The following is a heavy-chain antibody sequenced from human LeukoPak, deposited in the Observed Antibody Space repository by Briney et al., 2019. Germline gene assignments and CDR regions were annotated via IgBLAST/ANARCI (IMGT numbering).Heavy chain of an antibody. J-gene: IGHJ6*03. V-gene: IGHV4-39*07. Sequence: SETLSLTCTVSGGSISSSYYWGWIRQPPGKGLEWIGNKYYRGSTYYNPSLKSRVTISVDTSKNQFSLNLTPVTAADTAVYYCARIAGGLYFYYYYMDVWGKGTTVTVSS. CDR3: ARIAGGLYFYYYYMDV. CDR2: KYYRGST. D-gene: IGHD3-16*01. CDR1: GGSISSSYY.